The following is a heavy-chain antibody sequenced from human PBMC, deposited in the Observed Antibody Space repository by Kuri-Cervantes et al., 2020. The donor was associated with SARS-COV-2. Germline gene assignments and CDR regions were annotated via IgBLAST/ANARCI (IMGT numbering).Heavy chain of an antibody. CDR3: ARGRNLGDFDY. J-gene: IGHJ4*02. Sequence: GSLRLSCAVYGGSFSDYYWSWVRQPPGKGLEWIGEINHSGSTNYNPSLKSRVTISVDTSKNQFSLKLSSVTAADTAVYYCARGRNLGDFDYWGQGTLVTVSS. D-gene: IGHD1-14*01. CDR1: GGSFSDYY. V-gene: IGHV4-34*01. CDR2: INHSGST.